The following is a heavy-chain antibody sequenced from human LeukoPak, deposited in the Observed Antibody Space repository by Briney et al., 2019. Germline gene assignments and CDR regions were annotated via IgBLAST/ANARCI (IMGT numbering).Heavy chain of an antibody. Sequence: PSETLSLTCTVSGGSISGSRTWGWVRQPPGKGLEWIGNIHADARTASNPSLKSRVTISLDTSTNQFSLTVNSVTAADTAFYYCARVLTAAGLDFWGQGILVTISS. J-gene: IGHJ4*02. V-gene: IGHV4-39*07. CDR3: ARVLTAAGLDF. D-gene: IGHD6-25*01. CDR1: GGSISGSRT. CDR2: IHADART.